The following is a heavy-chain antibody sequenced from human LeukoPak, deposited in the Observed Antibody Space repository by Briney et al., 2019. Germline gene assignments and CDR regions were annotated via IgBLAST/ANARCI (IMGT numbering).Heavy chain of an antibody. V-gene: IGHV4-59*01. Sequence: SETLSLTCTVSGGSISSYYWSWIRQPPGKGLEWIGYIYYSGSTNYNPSLKSRVTISVDTSKNQFSLKLSSVTAADTAVYYCTNYCSSSSCHTRRAFDIWGQGTMVTVSS. CDR2: IYYSGST. D-gene: IGHD2-2*02. CDR1: GGSISSYY. J-gene: IGHJ3*02. CDR3: TNYCSSSSCHTRRAFDI.